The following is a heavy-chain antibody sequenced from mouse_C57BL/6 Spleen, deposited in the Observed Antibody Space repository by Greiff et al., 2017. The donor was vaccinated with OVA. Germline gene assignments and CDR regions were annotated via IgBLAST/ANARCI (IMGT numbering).Heavy chain of an antibody. Sequence: EVQLQQSGAELVRPGASVKLSCTASGFNIKDDYMHWVKQRPEQGLEWIGWIDPENGDTEYASKFQGKATITADTSSNTAYLQRSSLTSEDTAVYYSTLNSKSFWVAYWGQGTLVTVSA. CDR2: IDPENGDT. CDR3: TLNSKSFWVAY. CDR1: GFNIKDDY. D-gene: IGHD2-5*01. J-gene: IGHJ3*01. V-gene: IGHV14-4*01.